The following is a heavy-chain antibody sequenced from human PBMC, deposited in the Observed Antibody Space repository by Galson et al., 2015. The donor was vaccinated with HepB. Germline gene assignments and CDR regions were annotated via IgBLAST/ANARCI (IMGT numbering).Heavy chain of an antibody. J-gene: IGHJ1*01. Sequence: SLRLSCAASGFTFSSYWMHWVRQGSGKGLVWVSRISGDGRSTDYADSVKGRFTISRDNAKNTLYLQMNSLRGKDTATYCCVRDRRGWDWGQGTLVTVSS. V-gene: IGHV3-74*01. CDR2: ISGDGRST. D-gene: IGHD6-19*01. CDR1: GFTFSSYW. CDR3: VRDRRGWD.